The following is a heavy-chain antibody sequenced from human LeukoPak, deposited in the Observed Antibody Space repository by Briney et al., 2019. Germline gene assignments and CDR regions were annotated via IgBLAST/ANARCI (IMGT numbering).Heavy chain of an antibody. J-gene: IGHJ4*02. D-gene: IGHD7-27*01. CDR2: ISPDGTHT. V-gene: IGHV3-74*01. Sequence: HPGGSLRLSCTASEFTFGKYWMHWFRQAPGKGLVWVSHISPDGTHTNYADSVKGRFTISRDNAKNALSLQMNSLRAEDTAVYYCARHWAHLDYWGQGTLVTVSS. CDR1: EFTFGKYW. CDR3: ARHWAHLDY.